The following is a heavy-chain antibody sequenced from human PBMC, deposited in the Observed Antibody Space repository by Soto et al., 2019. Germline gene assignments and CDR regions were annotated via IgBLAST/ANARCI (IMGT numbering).Heavy chain of an antibody. V-gene: IGHV4-39*07. CDR1: GASISSGTFY. Sequence: SETLSLTCTVSGASISSGTFYWGWIRQPPGKGLESIANIYYDGSTNYNPSLKSRVIISVDTSKNQFSLKLTSVTAEDTALYFCASSSFLRFGDLFHGLDVWGQGTTVTVSS. D-gene: IGHD3-10*01. J-gene: IGHJ6*02. CDR2: IYYDGST. CDR3: ASSSFLRFGDLFHGLDV.